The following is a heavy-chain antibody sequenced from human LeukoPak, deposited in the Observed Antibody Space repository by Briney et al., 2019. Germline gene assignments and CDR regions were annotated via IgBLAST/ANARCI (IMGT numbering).Heavy chain of an antibody. CDR2: INPSGGST. V-gene: IGHV1-46*01. Sequence: ASVKVSCKASGYTFTSYYMHWVRQAPGQGLEWMGIINPSGGSTSYAQKFQGRVTMTRDMSTSTVYMELSSLRSEDTAVYYCARDLPFSRNYYGSPPMDVWGKGTTVTISS. CDR1: GYTFTSYY. D-gene: IGHD3-10*01. J-gene: IGHJ6*04. CDR3: ARDLPFSRNYYGSPPMDV.